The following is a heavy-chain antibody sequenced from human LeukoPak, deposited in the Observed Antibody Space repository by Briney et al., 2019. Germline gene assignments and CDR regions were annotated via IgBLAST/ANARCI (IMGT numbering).Heavy chain of an antibody. CDR1: RFTFSSYG. J-gene: IGHJ3*02. V-gene: IGHV3-30*02. Sequence: PGGSLRLSCAASRFTFSSYGMHWVRQAPGKGLEWVAFIRYDGTNKYYADSVKGRFTISRDNSKNALYLQMNSLRAEDTAVYYCATCRDGYMFDAFDIWGQGTMVTVSS. CDR2: IRYDGTNK. D-gene: IGHD5-24*01. CDR3: ATCRDGYMFDAFDI.